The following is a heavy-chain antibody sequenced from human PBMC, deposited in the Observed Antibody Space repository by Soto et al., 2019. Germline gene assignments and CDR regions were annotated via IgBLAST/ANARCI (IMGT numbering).Heavy chain of an antibody. J-gene: IGHJ3*02. V-gene: IGHV1-46*01. CDR3: ARDRTAASGAFDM. D-gene: IGHD2-15*01. CDR1: GYTFTSNY. Sequence: QEQLVQTGAEVKKPGASVKLSCQASGYTFTSNYMNWVRQAPGQGLEWMGVIYPSSGSTSYAQKSQGRVTMTRDTSTRTVYMELTSLRSEDTAVYYCARDRTAASGAFDMWGQGTMVTVSS. CDR2: IYPSSGST.